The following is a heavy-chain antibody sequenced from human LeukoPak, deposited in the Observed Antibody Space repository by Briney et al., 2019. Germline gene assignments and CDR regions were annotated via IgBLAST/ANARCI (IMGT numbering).Heavy chain of an antibody. CDR2: IIPILGIT. Sequence: SVKVSCTASGGTFSSYAISWGRQAPGQGLKWLGGIIPILGITNYAQKFQGRVTITADKSTSTAYMELSSLRSEDTAVYYCARAALVGATLDAFDIWGQGTMVTVSS. CDR3: ARAALVGATLDAFDI. V-gene: IGHV1-69*04. D-gene: IGHD1-26*01. J-gene: IGHJ3*02. CDR1: GGTFSSYA.